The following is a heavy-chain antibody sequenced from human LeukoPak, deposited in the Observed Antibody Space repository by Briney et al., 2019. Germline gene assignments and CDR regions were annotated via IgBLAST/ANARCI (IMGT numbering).Heavy chain of an antibody. J-gene: IGHJ3*02. Sequence: KSSETLSLTCTVSGGSISSSSYYWGWIRQPPGKGLEWIGSIYYSGSTYYNPSLKSRVTISVDTSKNQFSLKLSSVTAADTAVYYCARTPGVLLRFLEWFRGGAFDIWGQGTMVTVSS. V-gene: IGHV4-39*07. CDR3: ARTPGVLLRFLEWFRGGAFDI. CDR2: IYYSGST. CDR1: GGSISSSSYY. D-gene: IGHD3-3*01.